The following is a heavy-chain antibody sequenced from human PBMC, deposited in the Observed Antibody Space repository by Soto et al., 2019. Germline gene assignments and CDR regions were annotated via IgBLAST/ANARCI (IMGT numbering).Heavy chain of an antibody. J-gene: IGHJ4*02. CDR2: ISSSSSYI. D-gene: IGHD3-10*01. V-gene: IGHV3-21*01. CDR1: GFTFSSYS. Sequence: GGSLRLSCAASGFTFSSYSMNWVRQAPGKGLEWVSSISSSSSYIYYADSVKGRFTISRDNAKNSLYLQMNSLRAEDTAVYYFARVAPKESSQYYYGSGSPKDDWGEGTLVTVPS. CDR3: ARVAPKESSQYYYGSGSPKDD.